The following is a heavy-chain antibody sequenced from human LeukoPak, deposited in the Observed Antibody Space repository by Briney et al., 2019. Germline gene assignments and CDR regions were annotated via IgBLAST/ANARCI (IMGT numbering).Heavy chain of an antibody. D-gene: IGHD5-24*01. CDR3: GKDWGRDGYKNSIDY. V-gene: IGHV3-9*01. Sequence: GRSLRLSCAASGFTFDDYAMHWVRQAPGKGLEWVSGISWNSVIIGYADSVKGRFTISRDNAKNSLYLQMNTLRAEYKALYYCGKDWGRDGYKNSIDYWGQGTLVTVSS. CDR2: ISWNSVII. J-gene: IGHJ4*02. CDR1: GFTFDDYA.